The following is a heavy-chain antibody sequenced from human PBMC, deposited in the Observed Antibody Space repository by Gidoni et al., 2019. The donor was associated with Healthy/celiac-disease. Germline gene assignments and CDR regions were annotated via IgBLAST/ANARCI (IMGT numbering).Heavy chain of an antibody. V-gene: IGHV3-48*02. J-gene: IGHJ4*02. CDR3: ARYTYGYFPYYFDY. D-gene: IGHD3-22*01. Sequence: EWVSYISSSSSTIYYADSVKGRFTISRDNAKNSLYLQMNSLRDEDTAVYYCARYTYGYFPYYFDYWGQGTLVTVSS. CDR2: ISSSSSTI.